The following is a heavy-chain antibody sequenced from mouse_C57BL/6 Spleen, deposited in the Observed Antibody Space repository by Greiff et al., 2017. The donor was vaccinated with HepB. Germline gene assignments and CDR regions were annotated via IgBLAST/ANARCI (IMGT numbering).Heavy chain of an antibody. CDR2: IDPENGDT. J-gene: IGHJ3*01. Sequence: VQLKESGAELVRPGASVKLSCTASGFNIKDDYMHWVKQRPEQGLEWIGWIDPENGDTEYASKFQGKATITADTSSNTAYLQLSSLTSEDTAVYYCTTPYSGAYWGQGTLVTVSA. V-gene: IGHV14-4*01. CDR3: TTPYSGAY. CDR1: GFNIKDDY.